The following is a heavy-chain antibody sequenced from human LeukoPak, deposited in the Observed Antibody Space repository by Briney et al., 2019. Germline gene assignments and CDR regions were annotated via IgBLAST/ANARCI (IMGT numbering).Heavy chain of an antibody. Sequence: VVSVKVSCKASGYTFTSYGISWVRQAPGQGLEWMGWISAYNGNTNYAQKLQGRVTMTTDTSTSTAYMELRSLRSDDTAVYYCARESRITMVRGAEDGMDVWGQGTTVTVSS. V-gene: IGHV1-18*01. CDR2: ISAYNGNT. J-gene: IGHJ6*02. D-gene: IGHD3-10*01. CDR1: GYTFTSYG. CDR3: ARESRITMVRGAEDGMDV.